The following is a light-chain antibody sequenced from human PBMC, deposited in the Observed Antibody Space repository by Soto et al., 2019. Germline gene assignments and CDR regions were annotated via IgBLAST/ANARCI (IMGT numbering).Light chain of an antibody. CDR2: GAS. Sequence: DIQMTQSPSSLSASVGDRVTITCRASQGIYTYLAWYQQKPGKVPKVLIYGASTLQSRVPSRFSGAGSGTNFTLTLSGLQPEDVATYYCQKYNSAPWTFGQGTKVEIK. CDR3: QKYNSAPWT. CDR1: QGIYTY. J-gene: IGKJ1*01. V-gene: IGKV1-27*01.